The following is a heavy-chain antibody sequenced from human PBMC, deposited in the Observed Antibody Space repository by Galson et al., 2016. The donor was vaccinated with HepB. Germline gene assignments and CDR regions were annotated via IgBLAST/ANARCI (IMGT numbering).Heavy chain of an antibody. CDR3: VREYYGGLE. CDR1: GFTFRKFW. J-gene: IGHJ4*02. CDR2: IKADENDK. D-gene: IGHD4-23*01. V-gene: IGHV3-7*03. Sequence: SLRLSCAASGFTFRKFWMNWVRQSPGKGLESVAIIKADENDKDYLYSVRGRFTISRNNATNSLYLQMNNLRVEDTALYYCVREYYGGLEWGQGTPVTV.